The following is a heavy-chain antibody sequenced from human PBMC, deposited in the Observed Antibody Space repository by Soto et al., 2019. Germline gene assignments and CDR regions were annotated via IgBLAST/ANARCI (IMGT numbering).Heavy chain of an antibody. CDR3: VRDGTKTLRDWFDT. CDR1: GASISGFY. J-gene: IGHJ5*02. Sequence: PSETLSLTCTVSGASISGFYWSCIRKSAGRGLEWIGRSYATGTTDYNPSLKSRVMMSVDTSKKQFSLKMRSVTAADTAVYYCVRDGTKTLRDWFDTWGQGILVTGSS. CDR2: SYATGTT. D-gene: IGHD1-1*01. V-gene: IGHV4-4*07.